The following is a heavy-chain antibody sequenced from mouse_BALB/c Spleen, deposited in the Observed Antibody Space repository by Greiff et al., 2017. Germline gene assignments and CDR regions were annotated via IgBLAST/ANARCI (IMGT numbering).Heavy chain of an antibody. Sequence: VQLQESGPGLVKPGALVKISCTASGYTFTSYDINWVKQRPGQGLEWIGCIYPGDGSTKYNEKFKGMATLTADKSSSTAYMQLSSLTSEDSAVYYCARKYGILDYWGQGTTLTVSS. V-gene: IGHV1S56*01. CDR2: IYPGDGST. D-gene: IGHD2-10*02. CDR1: GYTFTSYD. J-gene: IGHJ2*01. CDR3: ARKYGILDY.